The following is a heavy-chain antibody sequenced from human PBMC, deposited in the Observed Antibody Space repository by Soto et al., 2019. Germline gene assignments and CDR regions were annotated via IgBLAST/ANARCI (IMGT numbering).Heavy chain of an antibody. V-gene: IGHV3-33*01. Sequence: AGGSLRLSCAASGFTFSSYGMHWVRQAPGKGLEWVAVIWYDGSNKYYADSVKGRFTISRDNSKNTLYLQMNSLRAEDTAVYYCARDHQLLDGSGSYSDYYYYGMDVWGQGTTVTVSS. CDR2: IWYDGSNK. J-gene: IGHJ6*02. CDR3: ARDHQLLDGSGSYSDYYYYGMDV. CDR1: GFTFSSYG. D-gene: IGHD1-26*01.